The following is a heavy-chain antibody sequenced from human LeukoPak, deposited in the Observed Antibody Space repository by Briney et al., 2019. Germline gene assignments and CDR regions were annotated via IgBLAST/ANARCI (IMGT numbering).Heavy chain of an antibody. Sequence: ASVKVSCKASGYTFTNYGVSWVRQAPGQGLEWMGWISAYNGNTNYAQKLQGRVTMTTDTSTSTAYMELRSLRSDDTAVYYCARDSSGLRCDYWGQGTLVTVSS. CDR2: ISAYNGNT. CDR3: ARDSSGLRCDY. V-gene: IGHV1-18*01. CDR1: GYTFTNYG. D-gene: IGHD5-12*01. J-gene: IGHJ4*02.